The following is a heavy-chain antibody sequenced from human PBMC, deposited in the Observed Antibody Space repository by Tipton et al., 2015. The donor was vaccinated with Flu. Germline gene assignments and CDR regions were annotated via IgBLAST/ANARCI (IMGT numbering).Heavy chain of an antibody. CDR2: IYYSGST. V-gene: IGHV4-59*08. CDR1: GGSISGYY. Sequence: TLSLTCTVPGGSISGYYWSWIRQPPGEGLEWIGYIYYSGSTNYNPSLKSRLTISVDTSRNQFSLRLSSVTAADTAVYYCQRSPGYYFDFWGQGTLVTVSS. CDR3: QRSPGYYFDF. J-gene: IGHJ4*02.